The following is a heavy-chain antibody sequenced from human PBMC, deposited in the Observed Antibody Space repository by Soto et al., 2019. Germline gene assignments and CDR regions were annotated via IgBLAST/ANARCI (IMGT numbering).Heavy chain of an antibody. CDR2: IYWDDDE. CDR1: GFSLNTDGEG. CDR3: AHSRNLITEDAQVGDFDY. V-gene: IGHV2-5*02. Sequence: QITLKESGPTQVKPTQTLTLTYSFSGFSLNTDGEGVGWVRQPPGEALEWLALIYWDDDERYSPSLKTRLTITKDPSKNQVVLIMTNMDPVDTATYNCAHSRNLITEDAQVGDFDYWGQGTLVTVSS. D-gene: IGHD3-10*01. J-gene: IGHJ4*02.